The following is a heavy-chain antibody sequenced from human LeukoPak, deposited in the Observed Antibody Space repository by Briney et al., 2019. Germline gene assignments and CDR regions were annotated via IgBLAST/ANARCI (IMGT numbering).Heavy chain of an antibody. CDR1: GFIFSRYG. V-gene: IGHV3-30*03. Sequence: PGRSLRLSCVASGFIFSRYGMHWVRQAPGKGLEWVAIISNDGSETYYVDSVKGRFTISRDNSKNMLYLQVNSLRVEDTAVYYCASFTISVYYFDYWGQGTLVTVSS. CDR3: ASFTISVYYFDY. CDR2: ISNDGSET. D-gene: IGHD3-3*01. J-gene: IGHJ4*02.